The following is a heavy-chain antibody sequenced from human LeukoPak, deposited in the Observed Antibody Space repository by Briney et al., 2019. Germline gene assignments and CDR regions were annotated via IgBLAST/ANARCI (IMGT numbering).Heavy chain of an antibody. CDR2: MSPNSGDT. CDR1: GYTFTSYD. CDR3: ARGGPHYYDSSGYYYPFDY. J-gene: IGHJ4*02. Sequence: ASVKVSCKASGYTFTSYDFNWVRQATGQRPEWMGWMSPNSGDTGYAQKFQDRVTMTRNTSISTAYMGLSSLRSEDTAVYYCARGGPHYYDSSGYYYPFDYWGQGTLVTVSS. D-gene: IGHD3-22*01. V-gene: IGHV1-8*01.